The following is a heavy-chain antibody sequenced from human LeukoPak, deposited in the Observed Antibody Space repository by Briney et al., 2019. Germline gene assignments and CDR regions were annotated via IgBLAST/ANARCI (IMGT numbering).Heavy chain of an antibody. D-gene: IGHD4-17*01. J-gene: IGHJ4*02. Sequence: PSETLSLTCAVYGGSFSGYYWSWIRQPPGKGLEWIGEINHSGSTNYNPSLKSRVTISVDTSKSQFSLKLSSVTAADTAVYYCARADYGELSSPPVDYWGQGTLVTVSS. CDR1: GGSFSGYY. V-gene: IGHV4-34*01. CDR2: INHSGST. CDR3: ARADYGELSSPPVDY.